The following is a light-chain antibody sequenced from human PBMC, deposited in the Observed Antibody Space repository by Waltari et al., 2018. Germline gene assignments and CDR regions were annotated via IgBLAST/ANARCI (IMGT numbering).Light chain of an antibody. CDR2: DVS. V-gene: IGLV2-14*01. Sequence: QSALTQPASVSGSPGKSITIPCTGTSSDVGGHNYVSWYQQHPGKAPKLMISDVSNRPSGVSNRFSGSKSGNTASLTISGLQAEDEAHYYCCSYTGSSTLWVFGTGTKVTVL. CDR3: CSYTGSSTLWV. CDR1: SSDVGGHNY. J-gene: IGLJ1*01.